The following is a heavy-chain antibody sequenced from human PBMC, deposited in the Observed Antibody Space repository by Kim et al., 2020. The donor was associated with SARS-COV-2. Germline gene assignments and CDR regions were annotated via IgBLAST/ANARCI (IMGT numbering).Heavy chain of an antibody. CDR3: ASGIDSSGYYGYYYYYMDV. V-gene: IGHV4-4*07. Sequence: SETLSLTCTVSGGSISSYYWSWIRQPAGKGLEWIGRIYTSGSTNYNPSLKSRVTMSVDTSKNQFSLKLSSVTAADTAVYYCASGIDSSGYYGYYYYYMDVWGKGTTVTVSS. CDR2: IYTSGST. CDR1: GGSISSYY. J-gene: IGHJ6*03. D-gene: IGHD3-22*01.